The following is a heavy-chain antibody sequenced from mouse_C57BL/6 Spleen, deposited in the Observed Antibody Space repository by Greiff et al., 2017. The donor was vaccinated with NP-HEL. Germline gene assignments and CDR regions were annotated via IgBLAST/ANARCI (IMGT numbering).Heavy chain of an antibody. J-gene: IGHJ4*01. CDR2: IYPGDGDT. V-gene: IGHV1-80*01. CDR3: ARGGYYGNYYAMDY. Sequence: VKLMESGAELVKPGASVKISCKASGYAFSSYWMNWVKQRPGKGLVWIGQIYPGDGDTNYHGKFKGKDTLTADKSSSTAYMQLSSLTSEVSAVDFCARGGYYGNYYAMDYWGQGTSVTVSS. D-gene: IGHD1-1*01. CDR1: GYAFSSYW.